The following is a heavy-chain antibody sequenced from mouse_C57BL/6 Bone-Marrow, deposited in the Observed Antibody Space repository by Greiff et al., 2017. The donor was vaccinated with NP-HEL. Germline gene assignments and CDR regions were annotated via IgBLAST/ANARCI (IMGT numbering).Heavy chain of an antibody. CDR3: ARRGYRYYYAMDD. D-gene: IGHD2-2*01. Sequence: EVTLMESGGGLVKPGGSLKLSCAASGFTFSDYGMHWVRQAPEKGLEWVAYISSGSSTIYYADKVKGRFTLSRDNAKNTLFLQMTSLRSEDMAMYYCARRGYRYYYAMDDWGQGTSVTVSS. V-gene: IGHV5-17*01. J-gene: IGHJ4*01. CDR2: ISSGSSTI. CDR1: GFTFSDYG.